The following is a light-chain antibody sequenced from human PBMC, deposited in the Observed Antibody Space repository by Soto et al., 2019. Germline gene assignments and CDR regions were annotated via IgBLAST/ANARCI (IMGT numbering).Light chain of an antibody. Sequence: EIVLTQSPGTLSLSPGERATPSCRASQSVSSSYLAWYQQKPGQAPRLLIYGASSRATGIPDRFSGSGSGTVFTLTISRLEPEDFAEYYCQQYGSSPWTFGQGTKVDIK. CDR1: QSVSSSY. V-gene: IGKV3-20*01. J-gene: IGKJ1*01. CDR3: QQYGSSPWT. CDR2: GAS.